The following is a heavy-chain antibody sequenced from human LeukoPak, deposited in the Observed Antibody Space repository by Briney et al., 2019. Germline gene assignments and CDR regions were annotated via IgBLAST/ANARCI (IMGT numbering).Heavy chain of an antibody. D-gene: IGHD6-19*01. J-gene: IGHJ4*02. CDR1: GGSISSSSYY. CDR2: IYYSGST. Sequence: PSETLSLTCTVSGGSISSSSYYWGWIRQPPGKGLEWIGYIYYSGSTNYNPSLKSRVTISVDTSKNQFSLKLSSVTAADTAVYYCAREVAGTFDYWGQGTLVTVSS. V-gene: IGHV4-61*01. CDR3: AREVAGTFDY.